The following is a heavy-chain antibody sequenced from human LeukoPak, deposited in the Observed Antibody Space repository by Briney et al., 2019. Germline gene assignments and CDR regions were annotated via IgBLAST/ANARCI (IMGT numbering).Heavy chain of an antibody. Sequence: NPSQTLSLTCTVSGGSISSGGYYWSWIRQHPGKGLEWIGYIYYSGSTYYNPSLKSRVTISVDTSKNQFSPKLSSVTAADTAVYYCARGYYDSSGYYPDPYYFDYWGQGTLVTVSS. D-gene: IGHD3-22*01. V-gene: IGHV4-31*03. J-gene: IGHJ4*02. CDR3: ARGYYDSSGYYPDPYYFDY. CDR1: GGSISSGGYY. CDR2: IYYSGST.